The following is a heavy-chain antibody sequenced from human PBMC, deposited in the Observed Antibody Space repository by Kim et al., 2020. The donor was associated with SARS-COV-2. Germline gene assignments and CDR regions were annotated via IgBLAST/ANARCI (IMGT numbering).Heavy chain of an antibody. V-gene: IGHV4-34*01. D-gene: IGHD6-13*01. Sequence: NYNPSLKRRVTISVDTSKNQFSLKLSSVTAADTAVYYCARGSYSSSWYRYWGQGTLVTVSS. CDR3: ARGSYSSSWYRY. J-gene: IGHJ4*02.